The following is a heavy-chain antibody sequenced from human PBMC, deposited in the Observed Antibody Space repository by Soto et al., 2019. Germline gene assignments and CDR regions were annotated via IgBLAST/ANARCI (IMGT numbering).Heavy chain of an antibody. CDR1: GFTFTDYY. J-gene: IGHJ5*02. D-gene: IGHD3-10*01. Sequence: ASVKVSCKASGFTFTDYYLHWVRQAPGQGLEWMGYINPTSGGTNFALKFQGWVTMTTDTSTNAAYVELSGLKSDDPAVFYCARSHLWFGETHNWFDPWGQGTLVTVSS. CDR3: ARSHLWFGETHNWFDP. V-gene: IGHV1-2*04. CDR2: INPTSGGT.